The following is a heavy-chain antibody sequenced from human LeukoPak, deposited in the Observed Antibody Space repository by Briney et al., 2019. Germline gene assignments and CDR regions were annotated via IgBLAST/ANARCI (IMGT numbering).Heavy chain of an antibody. Sequence: PGGSLRLSCAASGFTFSSYIMNWVRQAPGRGLEWVSSISSGSSYIYYADSVKGRFTISRDNAKNSLYLQMNSLRAGDTAVYYCAGENDLTPNDAFDIWGQGTMVTVSS. V-gene: IGHV3-21*01. CDR3: AGENDLTPNDAFDI. J-gene: IGHJ3*02. CDR1: GFTFSSYI. CDR2: ISSGSSYI.